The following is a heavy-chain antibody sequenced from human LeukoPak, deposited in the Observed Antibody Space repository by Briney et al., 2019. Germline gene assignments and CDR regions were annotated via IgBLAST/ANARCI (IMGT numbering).Heavy chain of an antibody. CDR1: GFIFSRDW. V-gene: IGHV3-7*03. CDR2: IKGDGSKK. D-gene: IGHD3-22*01. Sequence: GGSLRLSCATSGFIFSRDWMTWVRQAPGKGPEWVANIKGDGSKKNLVDSVKGRFTISRDNAKNSLYLEMSSLRAEDTAVYYCARDSNPGDSSGFYDAFDIWGQGTKVTVSS. J-gene: IGHJ3*02. CDR3: ARDSNPGDSSGFYDAFDI.